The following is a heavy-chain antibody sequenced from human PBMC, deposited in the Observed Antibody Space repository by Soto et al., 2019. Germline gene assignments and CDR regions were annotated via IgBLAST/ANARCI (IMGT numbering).Heavy chain of an antibody. CDR1: VFTFSSYA. CDR3: ATEARLRGYWFDT. Sequence: VGSLRLSCAASVFTFSSYAMSWVRQAPGKGLEWVSAISGSGGSTYYADSVKGRFTISRDNSKNTLYLQMNSLRAEDTAVYYCATEARLRGYWFDTWGKGTLVTVSS. J-gene: IGHJ5*02. CDR2: ISGSGGST. D-gene: IGHD6-6*01. V-gene: IGHV3-23*01.